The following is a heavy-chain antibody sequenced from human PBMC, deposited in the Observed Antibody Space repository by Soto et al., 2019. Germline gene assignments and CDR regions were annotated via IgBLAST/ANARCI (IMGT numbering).Heavy chain of an antibody. CDR2: INPSGGST. CDR3: AIEMIRDHKNSASYPFSYYYGMDV. D-gene: IGHD1-26*01. J-gene: IGHJ6*04. CDR1: GYTFTSYY. V-gene: IGHV1-46*01. Sequence: ASVKVSCKASGYTFTSYYMHWVRQAPGQGLEWMGIINPSGGSTSYAQKFQGRVTMSRDTSTSTVYMELSSLRSEDTAVYYCAIEMIRDHKNSASYPFSYYYGMDVWGKGPTVIVSS.